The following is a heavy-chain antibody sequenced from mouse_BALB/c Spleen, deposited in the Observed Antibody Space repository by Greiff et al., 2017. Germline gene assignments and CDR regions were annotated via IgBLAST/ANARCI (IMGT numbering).Heavy chain of an antibody. Sequence: EVKVEESGGGLVKPGGSLKLSCAASGFTFSSYAMSWVRQSPEKRLEWVAEISSGGSYTYYPDTVTGRFTISRDNAKNTLYLEMSSLRSEDTAMYYCARRRGNGYFDVWGAGTTVTVSS. V-gene: IGHV5-9-4*01. CDR3: ARRRGNGYFDV. J-gene: IGHJ1*01. CDR2: ISSGGSYT. CDR1: GFTFSSYA. D-gene: IGHD2-1*01.